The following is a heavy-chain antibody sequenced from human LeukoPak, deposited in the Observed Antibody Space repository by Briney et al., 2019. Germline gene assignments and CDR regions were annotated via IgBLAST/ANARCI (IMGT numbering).Heavy chain of an antibody. Sequence: SVKVSCKASGGTFNNYAVSWVRQAPGQGPEWMGRIIPMLEIANYAQNFQGRVTITADKSTSTVYMELSSLRSEDTAVYYCVKGVQLWLTGNAFDIWGQGTMVTVSS. CDR3: VKGVQLWLTGNAFDI. V-gene: IGHV1-69*04. J-gene: IGHJ3*02. CDR2: IIPMLEIA. CDR1: GGTFNNYA. D-gene: IGHD5-18*01.